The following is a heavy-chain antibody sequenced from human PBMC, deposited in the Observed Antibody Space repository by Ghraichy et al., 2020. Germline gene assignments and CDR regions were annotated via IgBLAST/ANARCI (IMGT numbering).Heavy chain of an antibody. CDR3: ARGGRYYGRSGYFDD. D-gene: IGHD3-16*01. J-gene: IGHJ4*02. V-gene: IGHV4-59*02. CDR1: NGSVTGYY. CDR2: IYSSGTT. Sequence: SETLSLTCSVSNGSVTGYYWSWLRQPPGQGLEWIAYIYSSGTTYYNPSLQSRVTISIDTSKNQISLKVTSLTAADTAVYYCARGGRYYGRSGYFDDWGQGTLVTVTS.